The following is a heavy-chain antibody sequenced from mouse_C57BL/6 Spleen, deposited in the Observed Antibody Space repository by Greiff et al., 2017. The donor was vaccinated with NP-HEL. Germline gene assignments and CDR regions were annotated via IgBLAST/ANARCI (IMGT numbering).Heavy chain of an antibody. V-gene: IGHV1-64*01. CDR2: IHPNSGST. Sequence: QVHVKQPGAELVKPGASVKLSCKASGYTFTSYWMHWVKQRPGQGLEWIGMIHPNSGSTNYNEKFKSKATLTVDKSSSTAYMQLSSLTSEDSAVYYCARSHYYGSSSYYAMDYWGQGTSVTVSS. J-gene: IGHJ4*01. CDR1: GYTFTSYW. D-gene: IGHD1-1*01. CDR3: ARSHYYGSSSYYAMDY.